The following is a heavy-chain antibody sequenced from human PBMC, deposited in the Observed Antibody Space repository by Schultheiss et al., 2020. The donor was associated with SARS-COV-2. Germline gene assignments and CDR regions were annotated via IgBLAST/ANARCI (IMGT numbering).Heavy chain of an antibody. D-gene: IGHD5-18*01. CDR1: GFTFSTYA. J-gene: IGHJ4*02. CDR2: ISGSGTST. V-gene: IGHV3-23*01. CDR3: AKVLYTALVTPDY. Sequence: GGSLRLSCAASGFTFSTYAMTWVRQAPGKGLNWVSIISGSGTSTYYADSVKGRFTISRDNSKNTLYLQMNSLRVEDTAVYYCAKVLYTALVTPDYWGQGTLVTVSS.